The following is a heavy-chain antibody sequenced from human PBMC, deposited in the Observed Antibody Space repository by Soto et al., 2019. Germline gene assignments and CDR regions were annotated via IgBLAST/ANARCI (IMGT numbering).Heavy chain of an antibody. J-gene: IGHJ4*02. V-gene: IGHV3-7*01. CDR1: GFTFSSYW. D-gene: IGHD4-17*01. Sequence: GGSLTLSCAASGFTFSSYWMSWVRQAPGKGLEWVANIKQDGSEKYYVDSVKGRFTISRDNAKNSLYLQMNSLRAEDTAVYYCANDDYGDYVGIWGQGTLVTVSS. CDR2: IKQDGSEK. CDR3: ANDDYGDYVGI.